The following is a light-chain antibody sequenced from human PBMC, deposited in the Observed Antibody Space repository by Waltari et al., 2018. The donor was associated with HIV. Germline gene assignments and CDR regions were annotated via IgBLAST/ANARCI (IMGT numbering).Light chain of an antibody. Sequence: QSALTQPASVSGSPGQSITISCTGTSRHAGLYSFVSWYPQNPGKAPRLRIYDVSNRPSGVSNRFSGSKSGDTASLTISGLQAEDEADYYCSSYTSSSIRVFGTGTKVTVL. CDR2: DVS. V-gene: IGLV2-14*03. J-gene: IGLJ1*01. CDR1: SRHAGLYSF. CDR3: SSYTSSSIRV.